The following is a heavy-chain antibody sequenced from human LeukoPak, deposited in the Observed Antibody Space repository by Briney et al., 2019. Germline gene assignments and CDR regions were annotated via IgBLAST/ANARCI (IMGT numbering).Heavy chain of an antibody. CDR3: ARTDTAEDYGMDV. CDR2: TYYRSKWYN. V-gene: IGHV6-1*01. CDR1: GDSVSSNSAA. J-gene: IGHJ6*02. Sequence: SQTLSLTCAISGDSVSSNSAAWNWIRQSLSRGLEWLGRTYYRSKWYNDYAVSVKSRITINPDTSKNQFSLQLNSVTPEDTAVYYCARTDTAEDYGMDVWGQGTTVTVSS. D-gene: IGHD5-18*01.